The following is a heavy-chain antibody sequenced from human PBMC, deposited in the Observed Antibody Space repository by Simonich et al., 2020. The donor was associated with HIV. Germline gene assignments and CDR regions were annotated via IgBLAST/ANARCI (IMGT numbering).Heavy chain of an antibody. V-gene: IGHV1-69*06. CDR3: AKEAIGGYSYGLGAFDI. CDR2: IIPLLSKA. D-gene: IGHD5-18*01. CDR1: GGTFSSYG. Sequence: QVQLLQSGAEVKKPGSSVKVSCKASGGTFSSYGISWVRQAPGQGLEWMGGIIPLLSKAYYAKKFQGRVTITADKSTSTAYMELSSLRSEDTAVYYCAKEAIGGYSYGLGAFDIWGQGTMVTVSS. J-gene: IGHJ3*02.